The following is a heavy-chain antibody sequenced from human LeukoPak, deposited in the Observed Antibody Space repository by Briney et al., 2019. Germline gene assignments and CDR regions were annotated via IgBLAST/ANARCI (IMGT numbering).Heavy chain of an antibody. D-gene: IGHD3-10*01. CDR3: AREKDYYGSGAFDP. Sequence: ASVKVSCKASGYTFTSYGISWVRQAPGQGLEWMGWISAYNGNTNYAQKLQGRVTMTTGTSTSTAYMELRSLRSDDTAVYYCAREKDYYGSGAFDPWGQGTLVTVSS. J-gene: IGHJ5*02. CDR1: GYTFTSYG. V-gene: IGHV1-18*01. CDR2: ISAYNGNT.